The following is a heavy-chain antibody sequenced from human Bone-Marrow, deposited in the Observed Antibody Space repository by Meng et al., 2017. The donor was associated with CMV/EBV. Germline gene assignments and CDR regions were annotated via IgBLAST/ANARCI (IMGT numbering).Heavy chain of an antibody. J-gene: IGHJ4*02. CDR1: GGSFSGYYY. D-gene: IGHD3-10*01. Sequence: GSLRLSCAVYGGSFSGYYYWSWIRQPPGKGLEWIGSIYYSGSTYYNPSLKSRVTISVDTSKNQFSLKLSSVTAADTAVYYCARDWELGYWGQGTLVTVSS. V-gene: IGHV4-39*07. CDR3: ARDWELGY. CDR2: IYYSGST.